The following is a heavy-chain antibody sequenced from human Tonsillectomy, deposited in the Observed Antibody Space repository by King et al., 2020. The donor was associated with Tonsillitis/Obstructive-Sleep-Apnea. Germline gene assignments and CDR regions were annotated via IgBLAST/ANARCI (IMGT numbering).Heavy chain of an antibody. CDR3: AREGAGRYSSRPFDP. V-gene: IGHV4-34*01. CDR1: GGSFSGYY. D-gene: IGHD6-13*01. J-gene: IGHJ5*02. CDR2: INHSGST. Sequence: VQLQQWGAGLLKPSETLSLTCAVYGGSFSGYYWSWIRQPPGKGLEWIGEINHSGSTNYNPSLKSRVTISVDTSKNQFSLKLSSVTAADTAVYYCAREGAGRYSSRPFDPWGQGTLSPSPQ.